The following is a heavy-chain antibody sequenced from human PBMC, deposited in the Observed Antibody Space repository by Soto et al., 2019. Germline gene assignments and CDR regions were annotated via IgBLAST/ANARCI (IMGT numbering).Heavy chain of an antibody. CDR3: VRDFGSSSEGGMDV. CDR1: WFTVSSNY. CDR2: IYSGGIT. D-gene: IGHD6-6*01. Sequence: SVGSLRLSCAASWFTVSSNYMSWVRQAPGKGLEWVSVIYSGGITFYADSVKGRSTISRDNSKNTLYLQMNNLRGEDTAVYYCVRDFGSSSEGGMDVWGQGTTVTVSS. J-gene: IGHJ6*02. V-gene: IGHV3-53*01.